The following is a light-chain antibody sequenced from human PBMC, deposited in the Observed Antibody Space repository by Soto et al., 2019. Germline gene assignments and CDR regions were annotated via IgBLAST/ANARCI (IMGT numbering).Light chain of an antibody. V-gene: IGKV3-20*01. CDR2: RAS. J-gene: IGKJ4*01. Sequence: EIVLTQSPGTLSLSPGQRATLSCRASQSVSSDSLAWYQQKPGQTPKVLIYRASSRATGIPDRFSGSGSGTDFTLNISRLEPEDFAVYYCQQYGSSPLTFGGGTKVEIK. CDR1: QSVSSDS. CDR3: QQYGSSPLT.